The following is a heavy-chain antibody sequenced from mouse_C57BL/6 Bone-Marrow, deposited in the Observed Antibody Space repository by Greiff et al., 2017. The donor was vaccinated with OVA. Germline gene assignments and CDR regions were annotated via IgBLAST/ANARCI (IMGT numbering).Heavy chain of an antibody. J-gene: IGHJ3*01. CDR3: TREGYDYGSSPLAY. Sequence: EVKLMESGAGLVKPGGSLKLSCAASGFTFSSYAMSLVRQTTEKRLEWVAYISSGGDYIYYADTVKGRFTNSRDNARNTLYQQMSSLKSDDKAMYYCTREGYDYGSSPLAYWGQGTLVTVSA. CDR2: ISSGGDYI. V-gene: IGHV5-9-1*02. D-gene: IGHD1-1*01. CDR1: GFTFSSYA.